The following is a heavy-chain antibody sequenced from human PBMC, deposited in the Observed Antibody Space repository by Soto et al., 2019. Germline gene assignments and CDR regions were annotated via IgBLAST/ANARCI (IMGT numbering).Heavy chain of an antibody. CDR2: IYHSGST. Sequence: SETLSLSCAVSGGSISSGGYSWSWIRQPPGKGLEWIGYIYHSGSTYYNPSLKSRVTISVDRSKNQFSLKLSSVTAADTAVYYCARGGGDIVVVVAQRAFDIWGQGTMVTVSS. V-gene: IGHV4-30-2*01. CDR1: GGSISSGGYS. D-gene: IGHD2-15*01. CDR3: ARGGGDIVVVVAQRAFDI. J-gene: IGHJ3*02.